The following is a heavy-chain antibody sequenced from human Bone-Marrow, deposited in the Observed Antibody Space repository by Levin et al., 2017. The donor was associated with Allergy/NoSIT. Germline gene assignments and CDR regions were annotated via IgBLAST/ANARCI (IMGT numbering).Heavy chain of an antibody. CDR3: AREPSSTIDY. D-gene: IGHD5/OR15-5a*01. J-gene: IGHJ4*02. V-gene: IGHV3-33*01. CDR2: IWYDGSRQ. Sequence: GGSLRLSCVAAGSTFSNHGMHWVRQAPGKGLEWVAVIWYDGSRQYYADSVKGRFIISRDDSKNTLYLQMNSLRAEDTAVYYCAREPSSTIDYWGQGTLVTVSS. CDR1: GSTFSNHG.